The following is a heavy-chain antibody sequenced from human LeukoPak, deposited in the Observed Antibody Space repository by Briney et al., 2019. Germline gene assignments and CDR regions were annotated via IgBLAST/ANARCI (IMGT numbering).Heavy chain of an antibody. CDR1: GFTFSSYA. Sequence: PGGSLRLSCAASGFTFSSYAMSWVRQAPGKGLERVSAISGSGGSTYYADSVKGRFTISRDNSKNTLYLQMNSLRAEDTAVYYCAKDSLCSSTSCAFDYWGQGTLVTVSS. V-gene: IGHV3-23*01. CDR2: ISGSGGST. D-gene: IGHD2-2*01. J-gene: IGHJ4*02. CDR3: AKDSLCSSTSCAFDY.